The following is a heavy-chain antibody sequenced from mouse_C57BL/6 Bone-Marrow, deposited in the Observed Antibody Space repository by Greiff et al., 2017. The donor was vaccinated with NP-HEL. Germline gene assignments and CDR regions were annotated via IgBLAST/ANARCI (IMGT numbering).Heavy chain of an antibody. D-gene: IGHD2-1*01. J-gene: IGHJ4*01. CDR3: ARREGNSWVMDY. CDR2: ISNLAYSI. V-gene: IGHV5-15*04. Sequence: EVMLVESGGGLVQPGGSLKLSCAASGFTFSDYGMAWVRQAPRKGPEWVAFISNLAYSIYYADTVTGRFPISRENAKNTLYLEMSSLRSEDTAMYYCARREGNSWVMDYWGQGTSVTVSS. CDR1: GFTFSDYG.